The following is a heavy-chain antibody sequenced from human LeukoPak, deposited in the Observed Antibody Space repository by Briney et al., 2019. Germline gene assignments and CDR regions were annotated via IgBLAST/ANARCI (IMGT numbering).Heavy chain of an antibody. CDR1: GGAFSSYA. CDR2: IIPIFGTA. CDR3: ARARDSTLAAACLDY. D-gene: IGHD6-13*01. V-gene: IGHV1-69*06. J-gene: IGHJ4*02. Sequence: SVKVSCKASGGAFSSYAISWVRQAPGQGLEWMGGIIPIFGTANYAQKFQGRVTMTADKSTSTAYMELSGLRSEDTAVYYCARARDSTLAAACLDYGGQGTLVTVSS.